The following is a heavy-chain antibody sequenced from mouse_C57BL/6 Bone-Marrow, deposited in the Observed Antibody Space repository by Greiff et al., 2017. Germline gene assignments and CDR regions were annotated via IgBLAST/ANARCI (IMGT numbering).Heavy chain of an antibody. V-gene: IGHV14-4*01. CDR2: IDPENGDT. D-gene: IGHD2-4*01. J-gene: IGHJ2*01. Sequence: EVKLQQSGAELVRPGASVKLSCTASGFNIKDDYMHWVKQRPEQGLEWIGWIDPENGDTEYASKFQGKATITADTSSNTAYLQLSSLTSEDTAVYYCTTCDYDGSDYWGQGTTLTVSS. CDR1: GFNIKDDY. CDR3: TTCDYDGSDY.